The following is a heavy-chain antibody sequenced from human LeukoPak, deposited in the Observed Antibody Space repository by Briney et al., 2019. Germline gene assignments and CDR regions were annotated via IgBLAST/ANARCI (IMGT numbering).Heavy chain of an antibody. D-gene: IGHD3-22*01. CDR1: GFSFDDYG. CDR3: VRDPRFDSSGSILDY. V-gene: IGHV3-20*04. CDR2: INWNGGST. J-gene: IGHJ4*02. Sequence: GGSLRLSCAATGFSFDDYGMSWVRQGPGKGLEWVSGINWNGGSTGYADSVKGRFTISRDNAKNSLYLLMESLRAEDTALYYCVRDPRFDSSGSILDYWGQGTLVTVSS.